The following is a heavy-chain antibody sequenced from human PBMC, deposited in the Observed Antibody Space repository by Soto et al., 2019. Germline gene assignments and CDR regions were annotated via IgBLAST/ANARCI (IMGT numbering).Heavy chain of an antibody. CDR3: AREEECSSTSCQPRFDP. V-gene: IGHV4-30-4*01. D-gene: IGHD2-2*01. CDR2: IYYSGST. Sequence: SETLSLTCTVSGGSISSGDYYWSWIRQPPGKGLEWIGYIYYSGSTYYNPSLKSRVTISVDTSKNQFSLKLSSVTAADTAVYYCAREEECSSTSCQPRFDPWGQGTLVTVSS. J-gene: IGHJ5*02. CDR1: GGSISSGDYY.